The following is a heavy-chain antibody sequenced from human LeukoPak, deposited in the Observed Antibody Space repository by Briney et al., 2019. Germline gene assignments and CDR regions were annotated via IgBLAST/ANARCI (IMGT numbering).Heavy chain of an antibody. D-gene: IGHD3-22*01. CDR2: LYGGVRT. CDR3: ARAQYYYDSGAYGPDY. Sequence: PGGSLRLSCAASGFDVSSNYMSWVRQAPGKGPEWVSVLYGGVRTYYADSVKGRFTISADKSSNTLYLQMNSLRAEDTAVYYCARAQYYYDSGAYGPDYWGQGTQVTVSS. V-gene: IGHV3-53*01. J-gene: IGHJ4*02. CDR1: GFDVSSNY.